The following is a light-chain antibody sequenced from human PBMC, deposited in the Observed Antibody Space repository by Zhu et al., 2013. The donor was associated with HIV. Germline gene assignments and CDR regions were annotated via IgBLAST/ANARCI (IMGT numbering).Light chain of an antibody. Sequence: EVVLTQSPATLSLSPGERATLSCRASQSVSSYLAWYQQRPGQAPRLLIHDASHRATGIPARFSGSGSGTDFTLTISSPEPEDFAVYYCQQRTIWPITFGQGTRLEIK. CDR2: DAS. J-gene: IGKJ5*01. CDR1: QSVSSY. V-gene: IGKV3-11*01. CDR3: QQRTIWPIT.